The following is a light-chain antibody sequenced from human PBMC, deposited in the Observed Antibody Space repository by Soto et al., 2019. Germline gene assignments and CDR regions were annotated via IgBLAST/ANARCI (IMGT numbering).Light chain of an antibody. Sequence: IQMTHSPSTLSASVLDRVTITFLASQGIRNDLGWYQQKPGKAPKLLIYAASSLQSGVPSRFSGSGSGTDFTLTISSLQPEDFATYYCLQDYNYPRKFGQGNKVDIK. CDR2: AAS. V-gene: IGKV1-6*01. CDR3: LQDYNYPRK. CDR1: QGIRND. J-gene: IGKJ1*01.